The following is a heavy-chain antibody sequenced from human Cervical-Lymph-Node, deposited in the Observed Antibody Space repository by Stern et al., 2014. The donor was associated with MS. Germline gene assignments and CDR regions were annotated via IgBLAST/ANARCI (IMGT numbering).Heavy chain of an antibody. CDR3: AKICSSTTSNGVDY. CDR2: MSNDGSKK. V-gene: IGHV3-30*18. J-gene: IGHJ4*02. D-gene: IGHD2-2*01. CDR1: GFNFSTYG. Sequence: VQLVESGGGVVQPGRSLRLSCAASGFNFSTYGMHWVRQAPGKGVEWVAIMSNDGSKKYYAASVKGRFTISRDNPKNTLYLQMNTLRPEDTAVYYCAKICSSTTSNGVDYWGQGTLGIVSS.